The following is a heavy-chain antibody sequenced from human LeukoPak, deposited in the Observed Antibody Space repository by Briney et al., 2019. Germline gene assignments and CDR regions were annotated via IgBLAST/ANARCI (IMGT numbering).Heavy chain of an antibody. D-gene: IGHD1/OR15-1a*01. CDR3: AKDSAITGTS. Sequence: PGVPLRLSSSDSRFTFSSYAMSWVLPAPGKRLEWVSAISGSGGSTYYADSVKGRFTISRDNSKNTLYLQMNSLRAEDTAVYYCAKDSAITGTSWGQGTLVTASS. J-gene: IGHJ4*02. V-gene: IGHV3-23*01. CDR2: ISGSGGST. CDR1: RFTFSSYA.